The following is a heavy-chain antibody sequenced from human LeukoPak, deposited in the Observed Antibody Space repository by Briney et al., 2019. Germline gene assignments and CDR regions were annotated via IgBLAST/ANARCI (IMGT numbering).Heavy chain of an antibody. CDR2: IWIDGTT. CDR3: ARLKYYDFWSGYYPRYFDY. CDR1: GFTVSTSY. V-gene: IGHV3-66*02. Sequence: GGSLRLSCVVSGFTVSTSYMAWVRQAPGKGLECVSLIWIDGTTHYADSVKGRFTISRDNSKNTLYLQMNSLRAEDTAVYYCARLKYYDFWSGYYPRYFDYWGQGTLVTVSS. J-gene: IGHJ4*02. D-gene: IGHD3-3*01.